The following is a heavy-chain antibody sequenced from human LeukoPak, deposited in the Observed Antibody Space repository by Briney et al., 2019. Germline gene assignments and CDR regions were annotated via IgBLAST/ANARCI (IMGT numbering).Heavy chain of an antibody. CDR1: GFTFSSYW. Sequence: PGASLRLSCAASGFTFSSYWMGWVRQAPGKGLEWVANIKPDGYDKYYVDSLKGRFTISRDNAKNSLYLQMDSLTAEDTALYYCARALYNHGWYPDYFDYWGQGTLVTVSS. J-gene: IGHJ4*02. CDR3: ARALYNHGWYPDYFDY. V-gene: IGHV3-7*01. CDR2: IKPDGYDK. D-gene: IGHD6-19*01.